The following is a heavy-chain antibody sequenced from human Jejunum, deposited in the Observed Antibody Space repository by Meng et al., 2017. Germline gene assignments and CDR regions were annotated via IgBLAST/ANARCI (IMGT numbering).Heavy chain of an antibody. CDR2: LYHSVST. Sequence: SETLSLTCTVSGFSISSGNYWGWIRQPPGKGLEWIGSLYHSVSTYYNPSLKSRLTISVDTSKNQFSLRLTSVTAADTALYYCTRDIGGGTPDYWGQGTLVTVSS. D-gene: IGHD1-1*01. CDR1: GFSISSGNY. J-gene: IGHJ4*02. CDR3: TRDIGGGTPDY. V-gene: IGHV4-38-2*02.